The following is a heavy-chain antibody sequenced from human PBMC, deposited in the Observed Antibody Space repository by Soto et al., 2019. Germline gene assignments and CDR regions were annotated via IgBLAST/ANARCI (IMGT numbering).Heavy chain of an antibody. CDR2: IYYSGST. Sequence: PSETLSLTCAVSGGSISGINWWSWVRQPPGKGLEWIGYIYYSGSTNYNPSLKSRVTISVDTSKNQFSLKLSSVTAADTAVYYCASPLGYCSSTSCYHYWGQGTLVTVSS. CDR1: GGSISGINW. V-gene: IGHV4-4*02. J-gene: IGHJ4*02. D-gene: IGHD2-2*01. CDR3: ASPLGYCSSTSCYHY.